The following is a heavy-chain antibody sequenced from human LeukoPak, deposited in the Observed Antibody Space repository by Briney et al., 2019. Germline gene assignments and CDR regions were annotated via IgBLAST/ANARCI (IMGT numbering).Heavy chain of an antibody. J-gene: IGHJ4*02. V-gene: IGHV3-21*01. CDR3: ARDNTYGYCSGGSCSFDY. CDR2: ISSSSSYI. D-gene: IGHD2-15*01. Sequence: GRSLRLSCAASGFTFDDYAMHWVRQAPGKGLEWVSSISSSSSYIYYADSVKGRFAISRDNAKNSLYLRMNSLRAEDTAVYYCARDNTYGYCSGGSCSFDYWGQGTLVTVSS. CDR1: GFTFDDYA.